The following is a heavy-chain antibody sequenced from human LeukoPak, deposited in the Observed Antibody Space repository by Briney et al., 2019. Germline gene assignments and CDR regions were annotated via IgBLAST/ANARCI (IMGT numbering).Heavy chain of an antibody. D-gene: IGHD3-10*01. Sequence: GGSLTLSCVVSGLTFPSYTMDWLRQAPGEGLEWLSSICCSCNDVFYADSVKGRFTISRDIPKHSVSLQMKSLRAGDAALFFCAIIRGRNSWGQGTLVTVSS. V-gene: IGHV3-21*01. J-gene: IGHJ4*02. CDR3: AIIRGRNS. CDR1: GLTFPSYT. CDR2: ICCSCNDV.